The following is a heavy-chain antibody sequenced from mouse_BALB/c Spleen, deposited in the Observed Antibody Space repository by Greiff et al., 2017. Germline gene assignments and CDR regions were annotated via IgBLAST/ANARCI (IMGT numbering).Heavy chain of an antibody. Sequence: DVQLVESGGDLVKPGGSLKLSCAASGFTFSSYGMSWVRQTPDKRLEWVATISSGGSYTYYPDSVKGRFTISRDNAKNTLYLQMSSLKSEDTAMYYCARGSYDNGLDYWGQGTTVTVSS. J-gene: IGHJ2*01. CDR2: ISSGGSYT. V-gene: IGHV5-6*01. CDR1: GFTFSSYG. D-gene: IGHD1-1*02. CDR3: ARGSYDNGLDY.